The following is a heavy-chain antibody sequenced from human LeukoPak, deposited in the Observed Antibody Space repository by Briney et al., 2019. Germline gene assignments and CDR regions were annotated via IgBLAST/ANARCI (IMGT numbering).Heavy chain of an antibody. V-gene: IGHV4-4*07. CDR3: ARGPLDSNGWYHHDY. CDR1: GGSISSYF. CDR2: IYDSGRT. J-gene: IGHJ4*02. D-gene: IGHD6-19*01. Sequence: SETLSLTCTVSGGSISSYFWSWIRRPAGKGLEWIGTIYDSGRTNYNPSLKSRVTMSVDTSKNQFSLKLTSVTAADTAVYFCARGPLDSNGWYHHDYWGQGTLVTVSS.